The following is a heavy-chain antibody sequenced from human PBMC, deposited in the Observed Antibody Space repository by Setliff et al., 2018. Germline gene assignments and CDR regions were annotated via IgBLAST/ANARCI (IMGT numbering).Heavy chain of an antibody. CDR1: GYSISSGYY. CDR3: ARHRAVAGAYYFDF. J-gene: IGHJ4*02. V-gene: IGHV4-38-2*01. Sequence: SETLSLTCAVSGYSISSGYYWGWIRQPPGKGLEWIGSIYHSGSTYYNPSLKSRVTISVDTSKNQFSLKLSSVTAADTAIYYCARHRAVAGAYYFDFWGQGTLVTVSS. D-gene: IGHD6-19*01. CDR2: IYHSGST.